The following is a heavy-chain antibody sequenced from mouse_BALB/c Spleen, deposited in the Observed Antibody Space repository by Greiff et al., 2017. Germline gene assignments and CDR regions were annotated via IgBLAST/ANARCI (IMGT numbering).Heavy chain of an antibody. J-gene: IGHJ4*01. V-gene: IGHV1-5*01. D-gene: IGHD2-10*02. CDR1: GYSFTSYW. CDR2: IYPGNSDT. CDR3: TRYGNYPLAMDY. Sequence: VHVKQSGTVLARPGASVKMSCKASGYSFTSYWMHWVKQRPGQGLEWIGAIYPGNSDTSYNQKFKGKAKLTAVTSASTAYMEHSSLTNEDSAVYYCTRYGNYPLAMDYWGQGTSVTVSS.